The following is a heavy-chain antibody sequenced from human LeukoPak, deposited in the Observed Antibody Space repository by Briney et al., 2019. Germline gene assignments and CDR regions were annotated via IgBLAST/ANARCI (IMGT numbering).Heavy chain of an antibody. D-gene: IGHD6-13*01. Sequence: PSETLSLTCTVSGDSISSGSYSWVWIRQPPGKGLEWIGSVYSSGSTYYNPSLKSRVTISVDTSKDHFSLRLSSVTAADTAVYFCARHGGYSSSWYTTIGNYWYFDLWGRGTLLTVSS. CDR2: VYSSGST. CDR1: GDSISSGSYS. CDR3: ARHGGYSSSWYTTIGNYWYFDL. V-gene: IGHV4-39*01. J-gene: IGHJ2*01.